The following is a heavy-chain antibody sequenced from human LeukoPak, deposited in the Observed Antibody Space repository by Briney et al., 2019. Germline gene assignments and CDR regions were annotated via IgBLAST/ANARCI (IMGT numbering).Heavy chain of an antibody. Sequence: GGSLRLSCAASAFNVSTNYMSWVRQAPGKGLEWVSSISSSSSYIYYADSVKGRFTISRDNAKNSLYLQMNSLRAEDTAVYYCARARMVRGVINAPGYWGQGTLVTVSS. CDR2: ISSSSSYI. J-gene: IGHJ4*02. V-gene: IGHV3-21*01. CDR1: AFNVSTNY. D-gene: IGHD3-10*01. CDR3: ARARMVRGVINAPGY.